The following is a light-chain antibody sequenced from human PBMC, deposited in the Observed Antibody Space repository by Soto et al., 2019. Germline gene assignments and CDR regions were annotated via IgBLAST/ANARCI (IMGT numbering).Light chain of an antibody. CDR2: DAS. J-gene: IGKJ4*01. CDR1: QSVTTF. CDR3: QQRTNWPLT. V-gene: IGKV3-11*01. Sequence: EIVLTQSPVTLSLSPGERATLSCRASQSVTTFLAWYQQKPGQAPRLLLYDASKSATGIPARFSGSGSGTDFTLSISSLEPEDFAVYYCQQRTNWPLTFGGGTKVEIK.